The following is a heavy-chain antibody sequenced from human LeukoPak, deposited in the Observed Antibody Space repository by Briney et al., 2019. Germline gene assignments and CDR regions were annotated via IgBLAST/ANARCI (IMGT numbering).Heavy chain of an antibody. V-gene: IGHV1-8*01. J-gene: IGHJ5*02. CDR3: ARGRIRYGSGDNWFDP. Sequence: GASVKVSCKAPRYTFTSYDINWVRQATGQGLEWMGWMNPNSGNTGYAQKFQGRVTMTRNTSISTAYMELSSLRSEDTAVYYCARGRIRYGSGDNWFDPWGQGTLVTVSS. D-gene: IGHD3-10*01. CDR1: RYTFTSYD. CDR2: MNPNSGNT.